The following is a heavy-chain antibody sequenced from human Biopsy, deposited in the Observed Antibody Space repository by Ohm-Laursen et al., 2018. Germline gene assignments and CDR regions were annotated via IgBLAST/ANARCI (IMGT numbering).Heavy chain of an antibody. J-gene: IGHJ5*01. Sequence: GSLRLSCTASGVTLSGYGMNWVRQAPEKGLEWVSSISASSSYIHYADSVKGRFTVSRDNTKNSLYLQMNSLRAADTAIYYCATELLPPGVGGPWLDSWGQGTPVTVSS. CDR2: ISASSSYI. CDR1: GVTLSGYG. V-gene: IGHV3-21*06. D-gene: IGHD3-10*01. CDR3: ATELLPPGVGGPWLDS.